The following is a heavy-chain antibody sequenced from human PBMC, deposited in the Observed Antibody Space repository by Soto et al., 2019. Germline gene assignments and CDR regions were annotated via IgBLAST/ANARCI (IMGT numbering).Heavy chain of an antibody. CDR2: IYYSGST. Sequence: SETLSLTCTVSGGSISSSSYYWGWIRQPPGKGLEWIGSIYYSGSTYYNPSLKSRVTISVDTSTSTAYMELSSLRSEDTAVHYCARESRYCSGGSCYFLPGIDYWGQGTLVTVSS. CDR3: ARESRYCSGGSCYFLPGIDY. J-gene: IGHJ4*02. CDR1: GGSISSSSYY. D-gene: IGHD2-15*01. V-gene: IGHV4-39*07.